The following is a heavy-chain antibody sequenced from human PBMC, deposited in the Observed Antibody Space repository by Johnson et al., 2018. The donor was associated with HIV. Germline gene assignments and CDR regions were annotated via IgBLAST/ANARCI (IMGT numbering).Heavy chain of an antibody. J-gene: IGHJ3*02. Sequence: QEKLVESGGGVVQPGGSLRLSCAASGFTFSSYGMHWVRQAPCKGLEWVAVIADVGSNKYYADSVKGRFTLSSDTSKNPLYLQMNSLSSEDTAVYYCANPPSMGADGFDIWGQGTLVTVSS. CDR3: ANPPSMGADGFDI. CDR1: GFTFSSYG. V-gene: IGHV3-30*19. CDR2: IADVGSNK. D-gene: IGHD3-16*01.